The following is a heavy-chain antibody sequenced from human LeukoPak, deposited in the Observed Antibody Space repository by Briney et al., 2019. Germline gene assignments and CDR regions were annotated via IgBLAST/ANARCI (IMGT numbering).Heavy chain of an antibody. CDR3: ARALVGAARAINY. CDR1: GYTFTGYY. D-gene: IGHD1-26*01. CDR2: INPDHGVT. V-gene: IGHV1-2*02. Sequence: ASVKVSCKASGYTFTGYYLHWVRQAPGQGLEWMGWINPDHGVTNFAQKFQGRVTMTRDTSISTAYMDLSSLRSDDTAVYYCARALVGAARAINYWGQGTLVTVSS. J-gene: IGHJ4*02.